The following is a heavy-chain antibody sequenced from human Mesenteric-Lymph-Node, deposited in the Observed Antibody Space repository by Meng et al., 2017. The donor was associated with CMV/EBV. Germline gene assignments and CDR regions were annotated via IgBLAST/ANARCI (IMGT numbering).Heavy chain of an antibody. CDR3: ARHQRWLKSEGGFNY. Sequence: VQLSRWGEGWLKPSTPLPHTSSVNCGSFSGYYWSWTRKPHGKELEWFGENNHSGSTNYNPPLKSRVTISVDTTKNQFSLKLSSVTAADTAVYYCARHQRWLKSEGGFNYWGQGTLVTVSS. CDR1: CGSFSGYY. D-gene: IGHD4-23*01. CDR2: NNHSGST. J-gene: IGHJ4*02. V-gene: IGHV4-34*01.